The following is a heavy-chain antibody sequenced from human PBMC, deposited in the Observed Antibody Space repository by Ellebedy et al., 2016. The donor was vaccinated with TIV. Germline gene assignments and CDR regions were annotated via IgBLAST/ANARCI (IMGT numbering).Heavy chain of an antibody. V-gene: IGHV3-7*03. CDR3: ARDGAYGDYAPGQYGMDV. J-gene: IGHJ6*02. CDR2: INQGGSER. CDR1: GFTFNSYW. Sequence: GGSLRLSCAASGFTFNSYWMTWVRQAPGKGLEWVANINQGGSERHYVDSVKGRFTISRDNVKNSLHLQMNSLRVEDTAVYYCARDGAYGDYAPGQYGMDVWGQGTTVIVS. D-gene: IGHD4-17*01.